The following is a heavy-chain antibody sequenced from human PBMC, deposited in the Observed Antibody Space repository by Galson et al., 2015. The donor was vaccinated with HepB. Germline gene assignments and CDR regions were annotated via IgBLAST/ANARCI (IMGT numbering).Heavy chain of an antibody. D-gene: IGHD6-13*01. V-gene: IGHV3-48*04. CDR2: ISSSSTTI. Sequence: SLRLSCAASGFTFSSYSMNWVRRAPGKGLEWVSLISSSSTTIYYADSVKGRFTISRDDAKNSLYLQMNSLRAEDTAVYYCARDLTGYNSTWRRYWFFDLWGRGTLVTVSS. J-gene: IGHJ2*01. CDR3: ARDLTGYNSTWRRYWFFDL. CDR1: GFTFSSYS.